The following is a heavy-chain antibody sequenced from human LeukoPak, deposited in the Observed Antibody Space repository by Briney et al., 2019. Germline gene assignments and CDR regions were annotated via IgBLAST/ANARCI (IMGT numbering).Heavy chain of an antibody. CDR1: GFTFSTYG. D-gene: IGHD6-19*01. CDR3: AKTQMYGSGWYQAQVDY. V-gene: IGHV3-30*18. Sequence: TGTSLRLSCAASGFTFSTYGMHWVRQAPGKGLEWVAVMSYDGTNKYYADSVRGRFTISRDNSKNTLYLHMNNLRTEDTAVYYCAKTQMYGSGWYQAQVDYWGQGTLVTVSS. CDR2: MSYDGTNK. J-gene: IGHJ4*02.